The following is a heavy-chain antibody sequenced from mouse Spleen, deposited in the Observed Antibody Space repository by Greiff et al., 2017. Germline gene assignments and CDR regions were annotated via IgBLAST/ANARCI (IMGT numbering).Heavy chain of an antibody. CDR3: TRRGDY. V-gene: IGHV1-15*01. CDR1: GYTFTDYE. CDR2: IDPETGGT. J-gene: IGHJ2*01. Sequence: VKLMESGAELVRPGASVTLSCKASGYTFTDYEMHWVKQTPVHGLEWIGAIDPETGGTAYNQKFKGKAILTADKSSSTAYMELRSLTSEDSAVYYCTRRGDYWGQGTTLTVSS.